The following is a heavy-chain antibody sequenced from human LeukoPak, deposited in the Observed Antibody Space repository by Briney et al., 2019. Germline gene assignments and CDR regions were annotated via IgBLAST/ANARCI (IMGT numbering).Heavy chain of an antibody. V-gene: IGHV3-23*01. Sequence: PGGSLRLSCAASGFTFDRNDMSWVRQAPGKGLEWVLAISGSGGSTYYADSVKGRFTVSRDFSKNTLYLQMNSLRAEDTAVYYCARGGWGFDYGDYDYWGQGTLVTISS. CDR3: ARGGWGFDYGDYDY. CDR2: ISGSGGST. CDR1: GFTFDRND. J-gene: IGHJ4*02. D-gene: IGHD4-17*01.